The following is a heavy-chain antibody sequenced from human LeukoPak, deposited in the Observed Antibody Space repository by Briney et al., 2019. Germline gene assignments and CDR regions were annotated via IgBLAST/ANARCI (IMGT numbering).Heavy chain of an antibody. J-gene: IGHJ4*02. D-gene: IGHD7-27*01. CDR1: GGSVSDYY. CDR2: LYYTGST. V-gene: IGHV4-59*02. Sequence: SVTLSLTCTVSGGSVSDYYWSWIRQSPGKGLEWIGYLYYTGSTSYNPSLKSRVTISADTSKNQFSLKLNSVTAADTAVYYCATRKLGNDYWGQGTLVTVSS. CDR3: ATRKLGNDY.